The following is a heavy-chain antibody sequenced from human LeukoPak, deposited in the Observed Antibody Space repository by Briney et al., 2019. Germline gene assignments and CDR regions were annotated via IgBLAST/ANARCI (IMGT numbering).Heavy chain of an antibody. J-gene: IGHJ4*02. D-gene: IGHD1-26*01. Sequence: GGSPRLSCAASGFTFSSYGMHWVRQAPGKGLEWVAFIRYDGSNKYCADSVKGRFTISRDNSKNTLYLQMNSLRAEDTAVYYCAKVVGATTKYFDYWGQGTLVTVSS. CDR3: AKVVGATTKYFDY. V-gene: IGHV3-30*02. CDR2: IRYDGSNK. CDR1: GFTFSSYG.